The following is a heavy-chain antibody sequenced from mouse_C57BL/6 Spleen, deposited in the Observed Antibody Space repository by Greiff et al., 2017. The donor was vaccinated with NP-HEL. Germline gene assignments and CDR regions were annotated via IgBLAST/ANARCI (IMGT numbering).Heavy chain of an antibody. CDR1: GYTFTDYN. Sequence: VHVKQSGPELVKPGASVKIPCKASGYTFTDYNMDWVKQSHGKSLEWIGDINPNNGGTIYNQKFKGKATLTVDKSSSTAYMELRSLTSEDTAVYYCARPHYYGSSYVYFDYWGQGTTLTVSS. D-gene: IGHD1-1*01. CDR3: ARPHYYGSSYVYFDY. CDR2: INPNNGGT. V-gene: IGHV1-18*01. J-gene: IGHJ2*01.